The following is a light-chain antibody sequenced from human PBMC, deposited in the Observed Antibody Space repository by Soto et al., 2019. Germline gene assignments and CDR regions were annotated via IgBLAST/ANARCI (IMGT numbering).Light chain of an antibody. CDR2: DAS. V-gene: IGKV3-11*01. CDR1: QSLGNF. Sequence: ENGLTLSASTVSLSPGERATLSCRASQSLGNFLAWYQQKPGQGHRLLIHDASNRATDIPARFSGSGSGTDFTLTISSLELQAVAVYYCQRRSTGPLPITFGQGTRLEIK. CDR3: QRRSTGPLPIT. J-gene: IGKJ5*01.